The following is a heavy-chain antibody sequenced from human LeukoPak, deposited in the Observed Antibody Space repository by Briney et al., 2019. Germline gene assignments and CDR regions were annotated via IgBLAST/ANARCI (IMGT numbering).Heavy chain of an antibody. Sequence: SETLSLTCAVYGGSFSGYYWSWIRQPPGKGLEWIGYIYYSGSTNYNPSLKSRVTISVDTSKNQFSLKLSSVTAADTAVYYCARATTVTTLNLDYWGQGTLVTVSS. J-gene: IGHJ4*02. CDR2: IYYSGST. V-gene: IGHV4-59*01. CDR1: GGSFSGYY. D-gene: IGHD4-17*01. CDR3: ARATTVTTLNLDY.